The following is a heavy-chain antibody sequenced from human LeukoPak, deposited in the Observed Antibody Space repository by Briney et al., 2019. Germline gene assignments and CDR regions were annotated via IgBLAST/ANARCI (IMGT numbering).Heavy chain of an antibody. CDR2: IYYSGST. V-gene: IGHV4-39*07. CDR1: GGSISSSSYY. D-gene: IGHD3-22*01. J-gene: IGHJ4*02. CDR3: YFDY. Sequence: PSETLSLTCTVSGGSISSSSYYWGWIRQPPGKGLEWIGSIYYSGSTYYNPSLKSRVTMSVDTSKNQFSLVRYSDSSVLTRKRSYYFDYWGQGTLVTVSS.